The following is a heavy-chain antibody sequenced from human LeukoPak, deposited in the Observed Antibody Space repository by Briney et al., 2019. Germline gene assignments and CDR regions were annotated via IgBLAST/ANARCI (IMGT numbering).Heavy chain of an antibody. J-gene: IGHJ6*03. CDR3: ARDIKGETNYGDYAYYYYYMDV. V-gene: IGHV4-59*01. Sequence: PSETLSLTCAVYGGSFSGYYWSWIRQPPGKGLEWIGYIYYSGSTNYNPSLKSRVTISVDTSKNQFSLKLGSVTAADTAVYYCARDIKGETNYGDYAYYYYYMDVWGKGTTVTVSS. CDR1: GGSFSGYY. D-gene: IGHD4-17*01. CDR2: IYYSGST.